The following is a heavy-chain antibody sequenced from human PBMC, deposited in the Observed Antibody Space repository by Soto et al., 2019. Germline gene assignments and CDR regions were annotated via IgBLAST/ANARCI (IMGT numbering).Heavy chain of an antibody. D-gene: IGHD2-8*01. CDR1: GFTFSSYD. CDR2: IGTAGDT. CDR3: ARVYFHHYYYGMDV. Sequence: GGSLRLSCAASGFTFSSYDMHWVRQATGKGLEWVSAIGTAGDTYYPGSVKGRFTISRENAKNSLYLQMNSLRAGDTAVYYCARVYFHHYYYGMDVWGQGTTVTVSS. V-gene: IGHV3-13*01. J-gene: IGHJ6*02.